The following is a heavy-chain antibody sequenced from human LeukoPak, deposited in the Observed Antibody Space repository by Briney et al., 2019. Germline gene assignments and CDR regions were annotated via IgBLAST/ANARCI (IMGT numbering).Heavy chain of an antibody. J-gene: IGHJ4*02. D-gene: IGHD2-2*01. V-gene: IGHV1-18*01. Sequence: GASVKVSCKTSGYIFSHYGISWVRQAPGQGPEWLGSISGYNDNTNYGERVQSRVTMTTDAATSTVYMELRSLRSDETAVYYCARDQCSSTSCYVGEGILDYWGQGTLVTVSS. CDR1: GYIFSHYG. CDR3: ARDQCSSTSCYVGEGILDY. CDR2: ISGYNDNT.